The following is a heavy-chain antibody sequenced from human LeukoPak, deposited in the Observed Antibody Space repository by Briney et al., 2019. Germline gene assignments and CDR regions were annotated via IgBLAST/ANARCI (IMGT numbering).Heavy chain of an antibody. CDR1: EFSVGSNY. D-gene: IGHD1-26*01. J-gene: IGHJ4*02. CDR2: IKQDGSEK. CDR3: VRDLFSTAGAYDY. Sequence: PGGSLRLSCAASEFSVGSNYMTWVRQAPGKGLEWVANIKQDGSEKYFVDSVEGRFTISRDNAKNSLYLQMNSLRAEDTAVYYCVRDLFSTAGAYDYWGQGTLVTVSS. V-gene: IGHV3-7*01.